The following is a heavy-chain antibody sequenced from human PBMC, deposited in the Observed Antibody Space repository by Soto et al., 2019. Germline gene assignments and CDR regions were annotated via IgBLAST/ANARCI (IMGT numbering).Heavy chain of an antibody. Sequence: TLSLTCTVSGGSISSSSYYWGWIRQPPGKGLEWIGSIYYSGSTYYNPSLKSRVTISVDTSKNQFSLELSSVTAADTAVYYCARHIGAGSSWPYYYYYGMDVWGQGTTVTVSS. CDR3: ARHIGAGSSWPYYYYYGMDV. V-gene: IGHV4-39*01. CDR2: IYYSGST. D-gene: IGHD6-13*01. CDR1: GGSISSSSYY. J-gene: IGHJ6*02.